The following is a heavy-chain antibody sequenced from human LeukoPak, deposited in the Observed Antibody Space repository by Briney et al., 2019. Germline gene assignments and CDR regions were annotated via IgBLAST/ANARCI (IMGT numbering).Heavy chain of an antibody. CDR1: GGSFSGYY. V-gene: IGHV4-34*01. CDR2: ISHSGST. CDR3: ARGGGNLLPFFDPKYYFYMDV. Sequence: SETLSLTCAVYGGSFSGYYWSWIRQPPGKGLEWIAEISHSGSTNYNPSLRSRITVYLDTSKNQFSLKLSSVTAADTAVYYCARGGGNLLPFFDPKYYFYMDVWGKGTTVTVSS. J-gene: IGHJ6*03. D-gene: IGHD3-9*01.